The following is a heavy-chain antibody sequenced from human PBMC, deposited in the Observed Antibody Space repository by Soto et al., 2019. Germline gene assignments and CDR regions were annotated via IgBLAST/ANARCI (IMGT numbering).Heavy chain of an antibody. CDR3: ARRGSGWYRVYFDY. CDR1: GRSVSSGSYS. CDR2: IYYSGST. J-gene: IGHJ4*02. Sequence: PSETLSLTCTVSGRSVSSGSYSWRWIRQSPGMGLEWIGYIYYSGSTYYNPSLKSRVTISVDTSKNQCSLKLSSVTAADTAVYYCARRGSGWYRVYFDYWGQGTLVTVS. V-gene: IGHV4-30-4*07. D-gene: IGHD6-19*01.